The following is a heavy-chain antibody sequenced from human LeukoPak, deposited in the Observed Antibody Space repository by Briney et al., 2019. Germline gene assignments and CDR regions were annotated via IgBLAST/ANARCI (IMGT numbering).Heavy chain of an antibody. D-gene: IGHD3-22*01. CDR3: AKDGHYYYDSSGYF. Sequence: ASVKVSCKASGYTFTSYDINWVRQATGQGLEWMGWMSPNSGNTGYAQKFQGRVTMTRNTSISTAYMELSSLRSEDTAVYYCAKDGHYYYDSSGYFWGQGTLVTVSS. CDR2: MSPNSGNT. CDR1: GYTFTSYD. V-gene: IGHV1-8*01. J-gene: IGHJ4*02.